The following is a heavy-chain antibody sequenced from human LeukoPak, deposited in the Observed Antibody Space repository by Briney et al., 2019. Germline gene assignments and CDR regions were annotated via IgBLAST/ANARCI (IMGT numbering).Heavy chain of an antibody. CDR1: GGSISSYY. Sequence: SETLSLTCTVSGGSISSYYWNWIRQPAGKGLEWIGRIYTSGSTNYNPSLKSRVTISVDTSKNQFSLKLSSVTAADTAVYYCAREGLNMVRGVIPKEAWGWFDPWGQGTLVTVSS. CDR3: AREGLNMVRGVIPKEAWGWFDP. V-gene: IGHV4-4*07. J-gene: IGHJ5*02. D-gene: IGHD3-10*01. CDR2: IYTSGST.